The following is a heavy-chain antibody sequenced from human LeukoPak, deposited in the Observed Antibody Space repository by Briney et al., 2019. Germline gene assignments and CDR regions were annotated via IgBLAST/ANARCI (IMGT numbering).Heavy chain of an antibody. CDR2: IWYDGSNK. D-gene: IGHD5-24*01. Sequence: GGSLRLSCEASGFTFSSYGMHWVRQAPGKGLEWVAVIWYDGSNKYYADSVKGRFTISRDNSKNTLYLQMNSLSAEDTAVYYCAKDGRGGYNNFDYWGQGTLVTVSS. V-gene: IGHV3-33*06. J-gene: IGHJ4*02. CDR1: GFTFSSYG. CDR3: AKDGRGGYNNFDY.